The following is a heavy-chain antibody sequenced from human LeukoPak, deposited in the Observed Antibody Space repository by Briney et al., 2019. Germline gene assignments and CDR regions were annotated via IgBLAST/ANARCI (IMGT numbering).Heavy chain of an antibody. CDR3: AKVAQDSSSWYGEAYYFDY. CDR1: GFTFDDYA. Sequence: GGSLRLSCAASGFTFDDYAMPWVRQAPGKGLEWVSGISCDSGSIGYADSVKGRFTISRDNAKNSLYLQMNSLRAEDMALYYCAKVAQDSSSWYGEAYYFDYWGQGTLVTVSS. D-gene: IGHD6-13*01. V-gene: IGHV3-9*03. J-gene: IGHJ4*02. CDR2: ISCDSGSI.